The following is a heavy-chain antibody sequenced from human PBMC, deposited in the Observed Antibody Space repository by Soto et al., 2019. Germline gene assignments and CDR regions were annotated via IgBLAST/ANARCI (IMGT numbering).Heavy chain of an antibody. CDR1: GFTFGIYA. V-gene: IGHV3-23*01. Sequence: VGSLRLSCAASGFTFGIYAMSWVRQAPGKGLEWVSSISGSGGSIYYAHSVKGRFTISRDKTKNTLDLQMNSLRAEDTAVYHCARVAPEYSSTPRRFDFWGQGTLVTVSS. CDR3: ARVAPEYSSTPRRFDF. J-gene: IGHJ4*02. CDR2: ISGSGGSI. D-gene: IGHD6-13*01.